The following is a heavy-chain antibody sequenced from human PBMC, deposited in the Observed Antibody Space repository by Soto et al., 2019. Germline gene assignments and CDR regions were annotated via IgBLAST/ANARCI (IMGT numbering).Heavy chain of an antibody. D-gene: IGHD3-16*01. CDR1: GGSISGYY. CDR2: IYYSGTT. V-gene: IGHV4-59*01. CDR3: ARGGTPIDY. Sequence: PSETLSLTCTVSGGSISGYYWSWIRQPPGKGLEWIGYIYYSGTTSYNPSLNSRVTMSVDTSKNQFSLKVNSVTAADTAVYYCARGGTPIDYWGQGTLVTVSS. J-gene: IGHJ4*02.